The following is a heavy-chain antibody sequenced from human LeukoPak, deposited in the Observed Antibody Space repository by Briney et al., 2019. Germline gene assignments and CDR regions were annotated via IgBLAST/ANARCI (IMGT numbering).Heavy chain of an antibody. Sequence: PSETLSLTCTVSGASITTYHWTWIRQPPGKGLECIGYIYDTGSTNYNPSLKSRVTISVDTSKNRFSLKLSSVTAADTAVYYCARVWLGDYNYYYGTDIWGQGTTVTVSS. CDR3: ARVWLGDYNYYYGTDI. CDR2: IYDTGST. D-gene: IGHD3-16*01. V-gene: IGHV4-59*01. CDR1: GASITTYH. J-gene: IGHJ6*02.